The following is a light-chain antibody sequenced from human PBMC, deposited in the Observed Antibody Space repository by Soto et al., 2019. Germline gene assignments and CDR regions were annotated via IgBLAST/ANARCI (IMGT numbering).Light chain of an antibody. CDR3: QQLITYPIT. CDR1: QVINSGY. V-gene: IGKV1-9*01. CDR2: ATS. Sequence: DIPLTQSPSFLSASVGDRVTIACRASQVINSGYLAWYQQKPGIAPKLLIYATSTLQSGVSSRFSVSGSGTEFTLTISSLQTADFATYYCQQLITYPITFGGGTKVEIK. J-gene: IGKJ4*01.